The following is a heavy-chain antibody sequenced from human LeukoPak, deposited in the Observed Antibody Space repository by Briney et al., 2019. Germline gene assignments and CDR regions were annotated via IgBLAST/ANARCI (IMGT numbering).Heavy chain of an antibody. V-gene: IGHV3-33*01. Sequence: GRSLRLSCAASGFTLSNYGMHWVRQAPGKGLEWVAVIWYDGNNKYYADSVKGRLTISRDNSKNTLYLQMNMRAEDTAVYYCAREVYGQKAFDYWGQGTLVTVSS. CDR1: GFTLSNYG. J-gene: IGHJ4*02. CDR2: IWYDGNNK. D-gene: IGHD6-6*01. CDR3: AREVYGQKAFDY.